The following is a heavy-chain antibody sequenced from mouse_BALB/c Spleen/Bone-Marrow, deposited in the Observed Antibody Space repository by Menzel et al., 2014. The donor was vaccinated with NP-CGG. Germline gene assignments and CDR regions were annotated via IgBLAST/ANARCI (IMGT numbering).Heavy chain of an antibody. Sequence: VQLQQSGPELVKPGASVRISCKASGYTFTSYYMHWVKQRPGQGLEWIGWIYPGNVNTKYNEKFKGKATLTADKSSSTAYMQLSSLTSEDSAVYFCARERRSRAMDYWGQGTSVTVSS. J-gene: IGHJ4*01. V-gene: IGHV1S56*01. CDR2: IYPGNVNT. CDR1: GYTFTSYY. CDR3: ARERRSRAMDY.